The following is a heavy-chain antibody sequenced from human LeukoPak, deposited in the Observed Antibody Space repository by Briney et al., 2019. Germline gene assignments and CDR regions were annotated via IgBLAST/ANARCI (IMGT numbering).Heavy chain of an antibody. D-gene: IGHD5-24*01. CDR1: GYSISSGYY. CDR2: IYHSGST. V-gene: IGHV4-38-2*02. CDR3: ARGRSRRWLQFKVNADY. J-gene: IGHJ4*02. Sequence: SETLSLTCTVSGYSISSGYYWGWIRQPPGKGLEWIGSIYHSGSTNYNPSLKSRVTISVDTSKNQFSLKLSSVTAADTAVYYCARGRSRRWLQFKVNADYWGQGTLVTVSS.